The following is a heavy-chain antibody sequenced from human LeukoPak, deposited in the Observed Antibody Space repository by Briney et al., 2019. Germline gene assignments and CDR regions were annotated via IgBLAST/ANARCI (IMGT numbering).Heavy chain of an antibody. V-gene: IGHV3-23*01. CDR1: GFIFSSYG. CDR2: ISGSGGST. J-gene: IGHJ4*02. CDR3: AKTGGYSHPLDY. Sequence: PGGSLRLSCAASGFIFSSYGMHWVRQAPGKGLEWVSAISGSGGSTYYADSVKGRFTIFRDNSRNTLYLQMNSLRAEDTAVYYCAKTGGYSHPLDYWGQGTLVTVSS. D-gene: IGHD5-18*01.